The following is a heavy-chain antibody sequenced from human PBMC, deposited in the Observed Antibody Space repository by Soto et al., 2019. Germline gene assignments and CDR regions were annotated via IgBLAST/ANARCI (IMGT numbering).Heavy chain of an antibody. V-gene: IGHV4-39*01. CDR3: TRHSYTHPGIVDY. CDR1: GDSINNNHYY. J-gene: IGHJ4*02. CDR2: IYFTGSP. Sequence: KSSETLSVTCNVSGDSINNNHYYWGWIRQSPGTGLEWIASIYFTGSPQSNPSLRSRITISVDTTKNHFSLQLRSVTAADTAIYYCTRHSYTHPGIVDYWGQGTRVTVSS. D-gene: IGHD3-10*01.